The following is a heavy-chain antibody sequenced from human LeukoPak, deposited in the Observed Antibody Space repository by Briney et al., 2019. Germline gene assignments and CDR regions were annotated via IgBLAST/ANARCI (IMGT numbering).Heavy chain of an antibody. J-gene: IGHJ4*02. D-gene: IGHD2-2*01. CDR1: GFTFSDYW. Sequence: GGSLRLSCTASGFTFSDYWMTWVRQAPGKGLEWVANIKQDGSAKYYVDSVKGRFTISRDNAKNSLYLQMDSLRVEDTATYYCARWRGSTSERSDYWGQGTLVTVFS. V-gene: IGHV3-7*01. CDR3: ARWRGSTSERSDY. CDR2: IKQDGSAK.